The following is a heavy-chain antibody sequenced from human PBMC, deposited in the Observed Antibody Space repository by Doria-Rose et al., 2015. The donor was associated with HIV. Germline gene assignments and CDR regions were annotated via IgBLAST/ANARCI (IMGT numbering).Heavy chain of an antibody. CDR1: GFTFSSHR. D-gene: IGHD3-10*01. V-gene: IGHV3-21*01. J-gene: IGHJ4*02. CDR3: ATGVTLDY. CDR2: ISSTCAYI. Sequence: VQLVQSGRGLVRPGGSLRLSCATSGFTFSSHRINWVRQAPGKGLEWVSSISSTCAYINYADSVRGRFTISRDNARNSLYLQMDSLRAEDTAIYYCATGVTLDYWGQGTLVTVSS.